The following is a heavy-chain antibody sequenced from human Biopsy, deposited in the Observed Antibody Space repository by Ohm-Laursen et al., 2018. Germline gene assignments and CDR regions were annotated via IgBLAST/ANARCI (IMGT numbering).Heavy chain of an antibody. V-gene: IGHV1-69*06. J-gene: IGHJ4*02. D-gene: IGHD6-19*01. CDR1: GGTFSNYG. CDR2: NIPILGTG. CDR3: SRDKKGVPIAVAGRPDY. Sequence: SSVKVSCKAPGGTFSNYGVNWVRQAPGQGLEWLGGNIPILGTGNYAQKFQDRVTVAADTSTSTAYMELRSLRSDDTAVYYCSRDKKGVPIAVAGRPDYWGQGTLVTVSS.